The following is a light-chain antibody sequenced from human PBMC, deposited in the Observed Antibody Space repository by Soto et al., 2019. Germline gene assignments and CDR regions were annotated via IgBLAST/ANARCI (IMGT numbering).Light chain of an antibody. Sequence: EIVMTQSPLSLPVTPGEPASISCKSSQSLLHSNGYNYLDWYLQKPGQSPQLLIYAGSNRASGVPDRFSGSGSGTDFTLKISRVGAEDVAVYYCMQALQAPFTFGLGPKWISN. CDR2: AGS. V-gene: IGKV2-28*01. CDR3: MQALQAPFT. J-gene: IGKJ3*01. CDR1: QSLLHSNGYNY.